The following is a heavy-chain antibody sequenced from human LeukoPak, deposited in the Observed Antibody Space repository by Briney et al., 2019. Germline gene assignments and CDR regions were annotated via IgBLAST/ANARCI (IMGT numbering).Heavy chain of an antibody. CDR2: ISGSGGST. D-gene: IGHD3-3*01. CDR1: GFTFSSYA. CDR3: AKDRPTYDFWSGYYSVLHYYGMDV. Sequence: GGSLRLSCAASGFTFSSYAMSWVRQAPGKGLEWVSAISGSGGSTYYADSVKGRFTISRDNSKNTLYLQMNSLRAEDTAVYYCAKDRPTYDFWSGYYSVLHYYGMDVWGQGTTVTVSS. V-gene: IGHV3-23*01. J-gene: IGHJ6*02.